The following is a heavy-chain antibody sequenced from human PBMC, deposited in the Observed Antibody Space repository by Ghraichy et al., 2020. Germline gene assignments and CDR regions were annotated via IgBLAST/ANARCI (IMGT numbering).Heavy chain of an antibody. V-gene: IGHV3-21*01. J-gene: IGHJ2*01. CDR2: ISSSSSYI. CDR1: GFTFSSYS. CDR3: ARDLSPPKYYDSSAWGWYFDL. D-gene: IGHD3-22*01. Sequence: GGSLRLSCAASGFTFSSYSMNWVRQAPGKGLEWVSSISSSSSYIYYADSVKGRFTISRDNAKNSLYLQMNSLRAEDTAVYYCARDLSPPKYYDSSAWGWYFDLWGRLTLVTVSS.